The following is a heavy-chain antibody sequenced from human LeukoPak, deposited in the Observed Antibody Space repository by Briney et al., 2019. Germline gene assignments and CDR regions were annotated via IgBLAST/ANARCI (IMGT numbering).Heavy chain of an antibody. J-gene: IGHJ4*02. V-gene: IGHV4-4*02. CDR2: VHLDGRT. CDR1: GGXVTSTNW. CDR3: AREGGFYRPLDY. Sequence: SGTLSLTCVVSGGXVTSTNWWTWVRQPPGKGLEWIGEVHLDGRTNYNPSLKSRLTMSVDLSENHISLKLTSVTAADTAVYYCAREGGFYRPLDYSGQGTLVTVSS. D-gene: IGHD3-3*01.